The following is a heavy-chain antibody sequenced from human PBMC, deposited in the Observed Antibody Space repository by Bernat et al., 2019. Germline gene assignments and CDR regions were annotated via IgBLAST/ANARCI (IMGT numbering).Heavy chain of an antibody. Sequence: QVQLQESGPGLVKPSQTLSLTCTVSGGSISSGDYYWNWIRQHPGKGLEWIGYIYYSGSTYYNPSLKSRVTISVDTSKNQFSLKLSSVTAADTAVYYCAREYSPAAGKGIGYYYYYYGMDVWGQGTTVTVSS. J-gene: IGHJ6*02. CDR3: AREYSPAAGKGIGYYYYYYGMDV. D-gene: IGHD6-13*01. V-gene: IGHV4-31*03. CDR2: IYYSGST. CDR1: GGSISSGDYY.